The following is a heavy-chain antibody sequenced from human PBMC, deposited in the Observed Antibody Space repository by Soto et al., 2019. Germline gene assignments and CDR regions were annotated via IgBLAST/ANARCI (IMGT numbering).Heavy chain of an antibody. Sequence: QITLKESGPTLVKPTQTLTLTCTFSGFSLSTSGVGVGWIRQPPGKALEWLALIYWDDDKRYNPSLKTRLTIXKXXSKNPVVLTMTTLDPVDTATYSCARDSSGYYGFDYWGQGTLVTVSS. V-gene: IGHV2-5*02. J-gene: IGHJ4*02. D-gene: IGHD3-22*01. CDR2: IYWDDDK. CDR3: ARDSSGYYGFDY. CDR1: GFSLSTSGVG.